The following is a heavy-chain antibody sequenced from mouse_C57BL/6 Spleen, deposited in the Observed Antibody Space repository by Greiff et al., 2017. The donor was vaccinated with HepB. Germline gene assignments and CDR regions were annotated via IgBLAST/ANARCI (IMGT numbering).Heavy chain of an antibody. Sequence: QVQLQQPGAELVKPGASVKMSCKASGYTFTSYWITWVKQRPGQGLEWIGDIYPGSGSTNYNEKFKSKATLTVDTSSSTAYMQLSSLTSEDSAVYYCARPIGYGSSGDYWGQGTTLTVSS. CDR2: IYPGSGST. V-gene: IGHV1-55*01. D-gene: IGHD1-1*01. CDR1: GYTFTSYW. J-gene: IGHJ2*01. CDR3: ARPIGYGSSGDY.